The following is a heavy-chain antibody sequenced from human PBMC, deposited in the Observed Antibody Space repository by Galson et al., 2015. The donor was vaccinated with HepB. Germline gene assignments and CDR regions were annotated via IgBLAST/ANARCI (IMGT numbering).Heavy chain of an antibody. CDR3: ARGGRYCSGGSCYGVGYFDL. Sequence: SVKVSCKASGYTFTSYAMHWVRQAPGQRLERMGWINAGNGNTKYSQKFQGRVTITRDTSASTAYMELSSLRSEDTAVYYCARGGRYCSGGSCYGVGYFDLWGRGTLVTVSS. CDR1: GYTFTSYA. V-gene: IGHV1-3*01. CDR2: INAGNGNT. D-gene: IGHD2-15*01. J-gene: IGHJ2*01.